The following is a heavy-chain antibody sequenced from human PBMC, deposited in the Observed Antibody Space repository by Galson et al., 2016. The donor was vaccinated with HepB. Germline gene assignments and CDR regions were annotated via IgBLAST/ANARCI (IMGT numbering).Heavy chain of an antibody. D-gene: IGHD3-22*01. Sequence: SLRLSCAASGFTFGNHDMNWVRQAPGKGLEWVSNINFRGESTSYADSVKGRFTVSRDSSQNTLYLQMNSLSAEDTAVFYRARALFGDYSDSSGHWRQGTQVTVSS. CDR2: INFRGEST. J-gene: IGHJ4*02. CDR3: ARALFGDYSDSSGH. V-gene: IGHV3-23*01. CDR1: GFTFGNHD.